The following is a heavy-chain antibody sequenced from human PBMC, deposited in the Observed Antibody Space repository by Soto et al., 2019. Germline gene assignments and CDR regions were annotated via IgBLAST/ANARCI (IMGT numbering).Heavy chain of an antibody. D-gene: IGHD2-2*01. J-gene: IGHJ6*02. Sequence: QVQLVQSGAEVRKPGASVKVSCKAYGYTFTTYGISWVRQAPGQGLEWMGWISGYNGHTKYAQKFQGRVTMTTDTSTSTAYMDLRSLRSDDTAVYYCAREAEMPYYYYGLDVWGQGTTVTVSS. CDR1: GYTFTTYG. CDR2: ISGYNGHT. CDR3: AREAEMPYYYYGLDV. V-gene: IGHV1-18*01.